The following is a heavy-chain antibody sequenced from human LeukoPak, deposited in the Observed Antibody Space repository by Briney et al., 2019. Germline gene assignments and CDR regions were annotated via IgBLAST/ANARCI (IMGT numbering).Heavy chain of an antibody. Sequence: GGSLRLSCAASGFTFGSYAMSWVRQAPGKGLEWVSGINWNGGSTGYADSVKGRFTISRDNAKNSLYLQMNSLRAEDTALYYCARENGLLRMDVWGKGTTVTVSS. V-gene: IGHV3-20*04. CDR1: GFTFGSYA. CDR3: ARENGLLRMDV. CDR2: INWNGGST. J-gene: IGHJ6*04. D-gene: IGHD3-10*01.